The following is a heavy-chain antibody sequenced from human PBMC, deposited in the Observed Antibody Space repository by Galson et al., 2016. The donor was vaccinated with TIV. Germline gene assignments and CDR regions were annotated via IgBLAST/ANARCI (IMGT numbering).Heavy chain of an antibody. CDR3: ARGRYLRTHYYGSGRDFDY. Sequence: IGYIYISGTTYYSPSLKSRVSISVDTSKNQFSLRLTSVNAADTAVYYCARGRYLRTHYYGSGRDFDYWAQGTLVTVSS. CDR2: IYISGTT. V-gene: IGHV4-30-2*04. J-gene: IGHJ4*02. D-gene: IGHD3-10*01.